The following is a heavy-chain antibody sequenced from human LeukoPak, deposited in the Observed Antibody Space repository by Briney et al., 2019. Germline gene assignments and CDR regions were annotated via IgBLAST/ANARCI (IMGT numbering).Heavy chain of an antibody. CDR2: ISHSGIT. J-gene: IGHJ5*02. V-gene: IGHV4-38-2*02. CDR1: GYVISRGYF. D-gene: IGHD3-9*01. Sequence: PSETLSLTCNVSGYVISRGYFWGWTRQPPGKALEWIGSISHSGITYYNPSLKSRVTISLDTSKNQISMKLSSVTAADTAVYYCARLGLVLRYFDWLLNWFDPWGQGTLVTVSS. CDR3: ARLGLVLRYFDWLLNWFDP.